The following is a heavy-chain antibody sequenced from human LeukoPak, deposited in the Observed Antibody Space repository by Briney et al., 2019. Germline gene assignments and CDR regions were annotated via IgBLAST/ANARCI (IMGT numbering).Heavy chain of an antibody. V-gene: IGHV4-59*01. D-gene: IGHD5-18*01. CDR3: ARGIQLWSKHYYYYGMDV. CDR2: IYYSGST. Sequence: PSETLSLTCTVSGGSISSYYWSWLRQPPGKGLEWIGYIYYSGSTNYNPSLKSRVTISVDTSKNQFSLKLSSVTAADTAVYYCARGIQLWSKHYYYYGMDVWGQGTTVTVSS. J-gene: IGHJ6*02. CDR1: GGSISSYY.